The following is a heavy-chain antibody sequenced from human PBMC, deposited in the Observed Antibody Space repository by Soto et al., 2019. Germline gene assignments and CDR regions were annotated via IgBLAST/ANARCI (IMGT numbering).Heavy chain of an antibody. CDR3: AREVLRYFDWLLRARREDHYYYGMDV. CDR2: INPSGGST. Sequence: GASVEVSCKASGYTFTSYYMHWVRQAPGQGLEWMGIINPSGGSTSYAQKFQGRVTMTRDTSTSTVYMELSSLRSEDTAVYYCAREVLRYFDWLLRARREDHYYYGMDVWGQGTTVTVSS. J-gene: IGHJ6*02. CDR1: GYTFTSYY. D-gene: IGHD3-9*01. V-gene: IGHV1-46*01.